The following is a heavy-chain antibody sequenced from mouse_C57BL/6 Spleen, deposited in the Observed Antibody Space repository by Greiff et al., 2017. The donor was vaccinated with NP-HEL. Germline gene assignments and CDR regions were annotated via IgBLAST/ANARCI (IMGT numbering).Heavy chain of an antibody. CDR3: ARDWDYYGSSYRYFDV. D-gene: IGHD1-1*01. Sequence: EVQGVESGGGLVKPGGSLKLSCAASGFTFSSYAMSWVRQTPEKRLEWVATISDGGSYTYYPDNVKGRFTISRDNAKNNLYLQMSHLKSEDTAMYYCARDWDYYGSSYRYFDVWGTGTTVTVSS. CDR2: ISDGGSYT. V-gene: IGHV5-4*01. J-gene: IGHJ1*03. CDR1: GFTFSSYA.